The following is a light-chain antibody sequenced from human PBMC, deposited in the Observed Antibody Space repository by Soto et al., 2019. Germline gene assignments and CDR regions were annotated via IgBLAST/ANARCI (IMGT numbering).Light chain of an antibody. V-gene: IGKV1-33*01. CDR3: QQYHNLIT. Sequence: DLQMTQSPSCLSASIGDRFAVTCQASHDIHNFLNWYQQKPGKAPKLLIYDTSNLEEGVSSSFSGSGSGTDFTFTISSLKPEDVATYYCQQYHNLITFGQGTRLEIK. CDR1: HDIHNF. CDR2: DTS. J-gene: IGKJ5*01.